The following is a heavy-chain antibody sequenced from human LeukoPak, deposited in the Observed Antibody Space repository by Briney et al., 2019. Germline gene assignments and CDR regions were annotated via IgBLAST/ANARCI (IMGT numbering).Heavy chain of an antibody. CDR2: ISHDGSST. J-gene: IGHJ4*02. Sequence: GGSLRLSCATSGFTFTTFWMHWVRQAPGKGLVWVSRISHDGSSTNYADSVKGRFTVSRDNSKSTLYLQMNSLRVEDTAVYYCAKAGLVRGGALDSWGQGTLVTVSS. D-gene: IGHD4/OR15-4a*01. V-gene: IGHV3-74*01. CDR1: GFTFTTFW. CDR3: AKAGLVRGGALDS.